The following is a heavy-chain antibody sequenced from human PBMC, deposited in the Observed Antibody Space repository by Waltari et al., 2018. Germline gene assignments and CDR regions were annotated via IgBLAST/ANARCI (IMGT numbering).Heavy chain of an antibody. CDR1: GFTFSSYW. Sequence: SCAASGFTFSSYWMSWVRQAPGKGLEWVVNIKQDGSEKYYVDSVKGRFTISRDNAKNSLYLQMNSLRAEDTAVYYCARALGWLTTRAFGYWGQGTLVTVSS. V-gene: IGHV3-7*01. CDR3: ARALGWLTTRAFGY. J-gene: IGHJ4*02. CDR2: IKQDGSEK. D-gene: IGHD5-12*01.